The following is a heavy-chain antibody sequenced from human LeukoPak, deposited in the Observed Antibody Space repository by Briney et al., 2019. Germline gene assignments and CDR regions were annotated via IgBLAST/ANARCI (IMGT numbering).Heavy chain of an antibody. Sequence: GESLKISCKGSGYHFDNYWIGWVRQMPGKGLEWMGITYPGDSDTRYSPSFQGQVTISADKSISTAYLQWSSLKASDAAMYYCARHRKGLVRGVYMKYYYYGMDVWGQGTTVTVSS. D-gene: IGHD3-10*01. CDR2: TYPGDSDT. J-gene: IGHJ6*02. V-gene: IGHV5-51*01. CDR3: ARHRKGLVRGVYMKYYYYGMDV. CDR1: GYHFDNYW.